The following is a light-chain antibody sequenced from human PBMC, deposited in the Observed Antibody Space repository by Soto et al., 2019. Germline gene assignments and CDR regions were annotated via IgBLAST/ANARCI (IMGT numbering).Light chain of an antibody. CDR1: QVISTS. J-gene: IGKJ5*01. V-gene: IGKV1-9*01. CDR3: QQLFDSPIT. CDR2: PAS. Sequence: DIQLTQSPSFLSPSIVESVTITCRASQVISTSLAWYQVKPGKAPKLLIYPASTLESGVPSRFSATVSGTEFSLTITSLQPEDFATYYCQQLFDSPITCGQGTRREIK.